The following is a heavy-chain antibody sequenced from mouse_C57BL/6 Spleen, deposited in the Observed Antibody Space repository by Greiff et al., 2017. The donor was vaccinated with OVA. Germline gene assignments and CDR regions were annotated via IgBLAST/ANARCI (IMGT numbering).Heavy chain of an antibody. J-gene: IGHJ2*01. D-gene: IGHD4-1*01. Sequence: VHVKQSGAELVRPGASVKLSCTASSFNIKDDYMHWVKQRPEQGLEWIGWIDPENGDTEYASKFQGKATITADTSSNTAYLQLSSLTSEDTAVYYCTTTGEYYFDYWGQGTTLTVSS. CDR1: SFNIKDDY. CDR3: TTTGEYYFDY. CDR2: IDPENGDT. V-gene: IGHV14-4*01.